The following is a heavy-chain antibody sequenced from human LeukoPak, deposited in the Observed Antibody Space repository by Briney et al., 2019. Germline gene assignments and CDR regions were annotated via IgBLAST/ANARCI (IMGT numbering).Heavy chain of an antibody. D-gene: IGHD6-13*01. Sequence: GGSLRLSCAASGFTFSSYSMNWVRQAPGKGLEWVSSISSSSSYIYSADSVKGRFTISRDNAKNSLYLQMNSLRAEDTAVYYCARDYSSSWYGFYYYMDVWGKGTTVTISS. CDR2: ISSSSSYI. CDR3: ARDYSSSWYGFYYYMDV. CDR1: GFTFSSYS. V-gene: IGHV3-21*01. J-gene: IGHJ6*03.